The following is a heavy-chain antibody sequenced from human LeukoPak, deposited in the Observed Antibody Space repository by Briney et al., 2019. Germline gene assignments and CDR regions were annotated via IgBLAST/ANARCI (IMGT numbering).Heavy chain of an antibody. J-gene: IGHJ6*03. D-gene: IGHD3-22*01. CDR2: INPNSGGT. CDR1: GYTFTGYY. V-gene: IGHV1-2*02. CDR3: AREVGYDSSGYYDYYYYMDV. Sequence: ASVKVSCKASGYTFTGYYMHWVRQAPGRGLEWMGWINPNSGGTNYAQKFQGRVTMTRDTSISIAYMELSRLRSDDTAVYYCAREVGYDSSGYYDYYYYMDVWGKGTTVTVSS.